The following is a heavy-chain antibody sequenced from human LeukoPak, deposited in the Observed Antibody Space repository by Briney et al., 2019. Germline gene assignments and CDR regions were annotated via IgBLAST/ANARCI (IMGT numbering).Heavy chain of an antibody. V-gene: IGHV4-30-2*01. J-gene: IGHJ4*02. CDR1: GGSISSGGYS. CDR2: IYHSGST. D-gene: IGHD3-22*01. Sequence: PSETLSLTCAVSGGSISSGGYSWSWIRQPPGKGLEWIGYIYHSGSTYYNPSLKSRVTISVDRSKNQFSLKLSSVTAADTAVYYCARGIPGDSSGYHIRTQEYYFDYWGQGTLVTVSS. CDR3: ARGIPGDSSGYHIRTQEYYFDY.